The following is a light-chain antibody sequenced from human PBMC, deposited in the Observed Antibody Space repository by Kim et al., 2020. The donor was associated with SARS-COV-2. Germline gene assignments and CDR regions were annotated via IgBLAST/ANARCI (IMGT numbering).Light chain of an antibody. CDR3: QQYDGTSPLT. CDR1: QSVSSN. Sequence: LSPGERATLSCRASQSVSSNLAWYQQRPGQAPRLLIYGASRRATGIPDRFSGSGSGTDFTLTMSRLEPEDFAVYYCQQYDGTSPLTFGQGTKLEI. V-gene: IGKV3-20*01. CDR2: GAS. J-gene: IGKJ2*01.